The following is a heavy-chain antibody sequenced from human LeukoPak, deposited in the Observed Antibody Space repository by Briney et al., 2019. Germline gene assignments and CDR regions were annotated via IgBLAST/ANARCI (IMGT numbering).Heavy chain of an antibody. CDR2: INPNSGGT. V-gene: IGHV1-2*02. Sequence: ASVKVSCKASGYTFTGYYMHWVRQAPGQGLEWMGWINPNSGGTNYAQKFQGRVTVTRDTSISTAYMELSRLRSDDTAVYYCARSYDFWSGLYMDVWGKGTTVTVSS. CDR3: ARSYDFWSGLYMDV. CDR1: GYTFTGYY. D-gene: IGHD3-3*01. J-gene: IGHJ6*03.